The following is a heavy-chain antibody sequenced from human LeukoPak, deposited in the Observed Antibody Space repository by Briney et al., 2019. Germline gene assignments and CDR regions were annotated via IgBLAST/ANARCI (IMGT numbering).Heavy chain of an antibody. CDR1: GGSFSGYY. J-gene: IGHJ4*02. Sequence: SETLSLTCAVYGGSFSGYYWSWIRQPPGKGLEWIGYIYYSGSTSYNPSLKSRVTISVDTSKKQFSLKLSSVTAADTAVYYCARVRGYFDYWGQGTLVTASS. V-gene: IGHV4-59*01. CDR3: ARVRGYFDY. D-gene: IGHD2-15*01. CDR2: IYYSGST.